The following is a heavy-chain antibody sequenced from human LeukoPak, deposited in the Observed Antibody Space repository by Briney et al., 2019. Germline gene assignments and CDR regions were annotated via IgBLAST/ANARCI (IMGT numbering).Heavy chain of an antibody. V-gene: IGHV4-38-2*02. CDR1: GYSISSGYN. CDR2: IYHSGST. J-gene: IGHJ4*02. D-gene: IGHD1-1*01. Sequence: PSETLSLICTVSGYSISSGYNWGWIRQPPGKGLEWIGNIYHSGSTYYNPSFKSRITISVDTSKYQFSLKLSSVTAADTAVYYCARDRGNWLDWGQGTLVTVSS. CDR3: ARDRGNWLD.